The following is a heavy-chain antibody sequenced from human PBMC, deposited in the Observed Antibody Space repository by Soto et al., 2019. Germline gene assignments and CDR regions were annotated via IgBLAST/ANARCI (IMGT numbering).Heavy chain of an antibody. CDR1: GFTFSSYG. Sequence: QVQLVESGGGVVQPGRSLRLSCAASGFTFSSYGMHWVRQAPGKGLEWVAVISYDGSNKYYADSVKGRFTISRDNSKNTLYLQMNSLRAEDTAGYYCAKDVASYYYYMDVWGKGTTVTGSS. CDR3: AKDVASYYYYMDV. J-gene: IGHJ6*03. V-gene: IGHV3-30*18. CDR2: ISYDGSNK.